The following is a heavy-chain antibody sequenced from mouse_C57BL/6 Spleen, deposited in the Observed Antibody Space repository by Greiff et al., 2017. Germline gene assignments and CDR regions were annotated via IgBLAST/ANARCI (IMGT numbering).Heavy chain of an antibody. J-gene: IGHJ2*01. V-gene: IGHV1-82*01. Sequence: VQLQQSGPELVKPGASVKISCKASGYAFSSSWMNWVKQRPGKGLEWIGRIYPGDGDSNYNGKFKGKATLTADKSSSTAYMQISSLTSEDSAVYFCARPFTTVVGGNYWGQGTTLTVSS. CDR2: IYPGDGDS. D-gene: IGHD1-1*01. CDR3: ARPFTTVVGGNY. CDR1: GYAFSSSW.